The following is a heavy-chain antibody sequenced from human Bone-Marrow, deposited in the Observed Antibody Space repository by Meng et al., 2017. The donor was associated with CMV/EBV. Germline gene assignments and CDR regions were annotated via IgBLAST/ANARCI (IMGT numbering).Heavy chain of an antibody. Sequence: SETLSLTCAVYGGSFSGYYWSWIRQPPGKGLEWIGEINHSGSTNYNPSLKSRVTISVDTSKNQFSLKLSSVTAANTAVYYCARGTPQGRITIFGVAKRGPYNWFDPCGQGTLVAVSS. J-gene: IGHJ5*02. V-gene: IGHV4-34*01. CDR1: GGSFSGYY. D-gene: IGHD3-3*01. CDR3: ARGTPQGRITIFGVAKRGPYNWFDP. CDR2: INHSGST.